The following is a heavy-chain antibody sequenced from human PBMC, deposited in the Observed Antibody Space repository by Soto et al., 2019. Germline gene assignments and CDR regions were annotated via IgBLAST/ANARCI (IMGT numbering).Heavy chain of an antibody. V-gene: IGHV1-3*01. Sequence: GASVKVYCKASGYTFTNYALHWVRQAPGQRLEWMGWINAYNGNTKYSQKLQGRVTMTTDTSTRPAYMELRSLRSDDTAVYYCARDALRFFGSPYYMDAWGKGTTVTVSS. CDR3: ARDALRFFGSPYYMDA. CDR1: GYTFTNYA. J-gene: IGHJ6*03. CDR2: INAYNGNT. D-gene: IGHD3-3*01.